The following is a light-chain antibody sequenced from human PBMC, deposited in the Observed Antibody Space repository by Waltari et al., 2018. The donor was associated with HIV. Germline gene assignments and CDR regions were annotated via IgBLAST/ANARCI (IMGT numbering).Light chain of an antibody. V-gene: IGKV1-12*01. Sequence: IQMTQSPSSLSASVGDRVTMTCRATQGISTSVAWYQQKPGEAPHLVSFRAPGLQSGVPSRFSGSGSGTEFTLTIQDLQPEDSATYYCQQTADFPLTFGGGTKVEI. CDR3: QQTADFPLT. CDR1: QGISTS. CDR2: RAP. J-gene: IGKJ4*01.